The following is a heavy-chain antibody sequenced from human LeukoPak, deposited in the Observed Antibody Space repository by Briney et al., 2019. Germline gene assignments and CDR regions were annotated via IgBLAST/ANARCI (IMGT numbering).Heavy chain of an antibody. J-gene: IGHJ5*01. V-gene: IGHV4-34*01. D-gene: IGHD6-19*01. CDR3: ARGYSSGWYAGWFDS. CDR1: GGSFSGYY. Sequence: SETLSLTCAVYGGSFSGYYWSWIRQPPGKGLEWIGEINHSGSTNYNPSLKSRVTISVDTSKNQFSLKLSSVTAADTAVYYCARGYSSGWYAGWFDSWGQGTLVTVSS. CDR2: INHSGST.